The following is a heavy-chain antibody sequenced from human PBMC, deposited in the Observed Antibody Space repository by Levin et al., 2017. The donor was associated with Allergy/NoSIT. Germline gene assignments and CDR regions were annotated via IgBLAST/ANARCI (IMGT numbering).Heavy chain of an antibody. CDR1: GFTFSSNA. CDR2: TSSDDTNK. CDR3: ARDWGRASGTFFDN. V-gene: IGHV3-30*04. D-gene: IGHD3-16*01. Sequence: LSGGSLRLSCAASGFTFSSNAMHWVRQAPGKGLEWVAVTSSDDTNKYYADSVKGRFTISRDNSQNTLFLQMNSLRVEDTAVYYCARDWGRASGTFFDNWGQGTLVTVSS. J-gene: IGHJ4*02.